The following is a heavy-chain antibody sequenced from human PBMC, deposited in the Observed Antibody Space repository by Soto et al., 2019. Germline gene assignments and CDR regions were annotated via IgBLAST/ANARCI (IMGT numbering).Heavy chain of an antibody. CDR2: ISYDGSNK. CDR1: GFTFSSYA. V-gene: IGHV3-30-3*01. Sequence: ESGGGVVQPGRSLRLSCAASGFTFSSYAMHWVRQAPGKGLEWVAVISYDGSNKYYADSVKGRFTISRDNSKNTLYLQMNSLRAEDTAVYYCARPLWRDDYNWGYFDLWGRGTLVNVSS. CDR3: ARPLWRDDYNWGYFDL. D-gene: IGHD4-4*01. J-gene: IGHJ2*01.